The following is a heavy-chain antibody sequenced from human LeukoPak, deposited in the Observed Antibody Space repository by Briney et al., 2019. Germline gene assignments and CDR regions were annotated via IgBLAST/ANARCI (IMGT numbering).Heavy chain of an antibody. CDR2: MYPGDYDT. D-gene: IGHD3-10*01. CDR3: AASTYGSGAYVGFDS. CDR1: GYTFTNYW. Sequence: GESLKISCRAAGYTFTNYWIGWVRQIPGKGLEWMGIMYPGDYDTRYSPSFQGQVTLSADKSVSTAYLQWSSLNASDTAMYYCAASTYGSGAYVGFDSWGQGTLVTVSS. V-gene: IGHV5-51*01. J-gene: IGHJ4*02.